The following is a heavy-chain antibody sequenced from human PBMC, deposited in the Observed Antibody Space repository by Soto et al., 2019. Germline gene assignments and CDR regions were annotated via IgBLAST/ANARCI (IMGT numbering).Heavy chain of an antibody. V-gene: IGHV2-5*02. CDR1: GFSLTTNGVG. D-gene: IGHD1-26*01. CDR3: AHTVARGTYWETFNY. J-gene: IGHJ4*02. CDR2: IYRDDDK. Sequence: QITLKESGPTLVKPTQTLTLTCTVSGFSLTTNGVGVGWFRQPPGKALEWLALIYRDDDKRYRPSLKSRITITQDNTNNQVVLTMTNMDPVDTATYYCAHTVARGTYWETFNYWGQGTLVTVSS.